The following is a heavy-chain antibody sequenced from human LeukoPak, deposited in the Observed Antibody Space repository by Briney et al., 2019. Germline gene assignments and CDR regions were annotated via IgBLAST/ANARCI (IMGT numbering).Heavy chain of an antibody. CDR2: IYYSGST. J-gene: IGHJ3*02. V-gene: IGHV4-39*01. Sequence: PSETLSLTCTVSGGSISSTSNYWGWIRQPPGRGLEWIGSIYYSGSTYYNPSVKSRVTVSVDTSKNQFSLKLTSVTAADTALYYCARARTVTTPLQARHEAFDIWGQGTMVTVSS. CDR1: GGSISSTSNY. D-gene: IGHD4-17*01. CDR3: ARARTVTTPLQARHEAFDI.